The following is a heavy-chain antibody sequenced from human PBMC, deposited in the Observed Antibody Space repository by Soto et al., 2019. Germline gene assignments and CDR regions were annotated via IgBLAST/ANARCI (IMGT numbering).Heavy chain of an antibody. CDR1: GYRFTSYW. J-gene: IGHJ6*02. CDR2: IYPGDSDT. D-gene: IGHD1-1*01. CDR3: AMSNWRNKWVDYYYYGMDV. V-gene: IGHV5-51*01. Sequence: GESLKLSCQGSGYRFTSYWIGWVRQMPGKGLEWMGSIYPGDSDTRYSPSFQGQVTISADKSISTAYLQWSSLKASDTAMYYCAMSNWRNKWVDYYYYGMDVWGQGTTVTVSS.